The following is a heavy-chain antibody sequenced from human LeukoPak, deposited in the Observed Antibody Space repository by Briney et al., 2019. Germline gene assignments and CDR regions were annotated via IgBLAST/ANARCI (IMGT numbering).Heavy chain of an antibody. CDR2: IDPSDSYT. V-gene: IGHV5-10-1*01. CDR1: GSDFTSYW. J-gene: IGHJ4*02. D-gene: IGHD6-19*01. CDR3: AMGIAVAGTEIVDY. Sequence: GEALQISCQGSGSDFTSYWIRWGRPMPGKGRGWRGRIDPSDSYTNYSPSFQGHVTISADKSISTAYLQWSSLKASDTAMYYCAMGIAVAGTEIVDYWGQGTLVTVSS.